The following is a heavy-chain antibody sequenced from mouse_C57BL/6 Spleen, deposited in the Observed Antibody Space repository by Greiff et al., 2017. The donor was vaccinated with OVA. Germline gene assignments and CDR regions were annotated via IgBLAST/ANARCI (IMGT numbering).Heavy chain of an antibody. J-gene: IGHJ2*01. CDR3: TTRYYGNSGGFDY. CDR1: GFNIKDDY. D-gene: IGHD1-1*01. Sequence: EVQLQQSGAELVRPGASVKLSCTASGFNIKDDYMHWVNQRPEQGLEWIGWIDPENGDTEYASKFQGKATITADTSSNTAYLQLSSLTSEDTAVYYCTTRYYGNSGGFDYWGQGTTLTVSS. CDR2: IDPENGDT. V-gene: IGHV14-4*01.